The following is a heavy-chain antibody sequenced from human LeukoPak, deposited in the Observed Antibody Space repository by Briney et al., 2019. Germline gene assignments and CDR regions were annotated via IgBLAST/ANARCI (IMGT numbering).Heavy chain of an antibody. D-gene: IGHD5-12*01. V-gene: IGHV3-7*04. CDR2: IKQDGSEK. CDR3: AGVAAYSGYDSDY. Sequence: GGSLRLSCAASGFTFSSYWMSWVRQAPGKGLEWVAIIKQDGSEKYYVDSVKGRFTISRDNTKNSLYLQMNSLRAEDTAVYYCAGVAAYSGYDSDYWGQGTLVTVSS. CDR1: GFTFSSYW. J-gene: IGHJ4*02.